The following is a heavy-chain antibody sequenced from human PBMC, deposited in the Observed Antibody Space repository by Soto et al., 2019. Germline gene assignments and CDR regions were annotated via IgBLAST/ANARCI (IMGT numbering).Heavy chain of an antibody. J-gene: IGHJ6*02. V-gene: IGHV1-18*01. CDR3: ARDQSFDRSYYYGIDV. CDR2: ISPFNGNT. Sequence: QVQLVQSGAEVKKPGASVKVSCKSSGYPFTHYGITWVRQAPGQGLEWMGWISPFNGNTNYGQTLQGRVTLTTDTSTSTSYMELRSLRSDDTAVYYWARDQSFDRSYYYGIDVWGQGTTVTVSS. D-gene: IGHD3-10*01. CDR1: GYPFTHYG.